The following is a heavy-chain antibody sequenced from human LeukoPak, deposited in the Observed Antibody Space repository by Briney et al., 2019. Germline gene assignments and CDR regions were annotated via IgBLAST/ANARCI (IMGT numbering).Heavy chain of an antibody. Sequence: AGGSLRLSCVASGFSFGNYAMSLVGQAPGKGLQWVSQISGTGGATWYAGFARDRFTISRDNSKKTLYLQMSGLRVEDTAMYYCVKDPRDTYATKWFVSWGQGTLLIVSS. CDR2: ISGTGGAT. CDR1: GFSFGNYA. D-gene: IGHD2-2*01. CDR3: VKDPRDTYATKWFVS. V-gene: IGHV3-23*01. J-gene: IGHJ5*01.